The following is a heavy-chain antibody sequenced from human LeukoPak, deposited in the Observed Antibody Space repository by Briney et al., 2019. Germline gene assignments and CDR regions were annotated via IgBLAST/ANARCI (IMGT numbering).Heavy chain of an antibody. CDR2: IYVTGT. V-gene: IGHV4-59*08. CDR3: ARHIGGGIEDMDV. J-gene: IGHJ6*03. Sequence: PSETLCLTCTVSGGSIGTYYRSWIPQSPGKGLEWIRYIYVTGTRYNPYLQSRVTISVNRSSNHFFLKMSSVTAANTAVYYGARHIGGGIEDMDVWGKGTKVIVSS. D-gene: IGHD3-16*02. CDR1: GGSIGTYY.